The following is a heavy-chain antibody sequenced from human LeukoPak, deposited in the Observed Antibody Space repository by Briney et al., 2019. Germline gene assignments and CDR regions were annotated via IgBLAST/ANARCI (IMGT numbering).Heavy chain of an antibody. CDR2: IYHSGST. Sequence: SQTLSLTCTVSGGSISSGGYYWSWIRQPPGKGLEWIGYIYHSGSTYYNPSLKSRVTISVDRSKNQFSLKLSSVTAADTAVYYCARISVYYFDYWGQGTLVTVSS. CDR3: ARISVYYFDY. D-gene: IGHD5/OR15-5a*01. CDR1: GGSISSGGYY. V-gene: IGHV4-30-2*01. J-gene: IGHJ4*02.